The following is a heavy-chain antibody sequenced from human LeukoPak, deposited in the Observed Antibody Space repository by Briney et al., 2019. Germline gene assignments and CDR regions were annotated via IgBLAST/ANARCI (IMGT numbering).Heavy chain of an antibody. CDR1: GGSFSGYY. D-gene: IGHD3-3*01. CDR3: ARRRGYYDFWSGYDSDSSSWYYFDY. Sequence: SETLSLTCAVYGGSFSGYYWSWIRQPPGKGLEWIGEINHSGSTNYNPSLKSRVTISVDTSKNQFSLKLSSVTAADTAVYYCARRRGYYDFWSGYDSDSSSWYYFDYWGQGTLVTVSS. J-gene: IGHJ4*02. CDR2: INHSGST. V-gene: IGHV4-34*01.